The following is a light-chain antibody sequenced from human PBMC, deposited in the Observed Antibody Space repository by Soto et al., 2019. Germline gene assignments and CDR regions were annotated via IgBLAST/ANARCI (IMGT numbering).Light chain of an antibody. J-gene: IGLJ2*01. CDR2: EVS. CDR3: SSFAGSRNLL. CDR1: TSDVGAYDY. Sequence: QSVLTQPPSASGSSGQSVTISCTGTTSDVGAYDYVSWYQQHPGKAPRLMIYEVSQRPSGVPDRFSGSKSGNTASLTVSGLQAEDEADYYCSSFAGSRNLLFGGGTKLTVL. V-gene: IGLV2-8*01.